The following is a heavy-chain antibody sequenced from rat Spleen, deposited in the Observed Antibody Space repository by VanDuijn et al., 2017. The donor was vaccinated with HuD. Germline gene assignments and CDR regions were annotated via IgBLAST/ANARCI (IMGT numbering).Heavy chain of an antibody. CDR3: SPLPGYNLDY. CDR2: ISNTGDT. J-gene: IGHJ2*01. D-gene: IGHD1-4*01. CDR1: GFTFSDYC. Sequence: EVQLVESDGGLVQPGRSLKLSCTASGFTFSDYCLTWVRQAPGKGLEWVASISNTGDTFYPDFVKGRFSISRDDAKSTIYLYMNSLRSEDTATYYCSPLPGYNLDYWGQGVMVTASS. V-gene: IGHV5-20*01.